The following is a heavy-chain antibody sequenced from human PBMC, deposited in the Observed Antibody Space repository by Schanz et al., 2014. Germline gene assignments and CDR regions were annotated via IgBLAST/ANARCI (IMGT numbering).Heavy chain of an antibody. Sequence: QVQLVQSGAEVKKPGASVKVSCKASGYTFTSYGISWVRQAPGQGLEWMGWISAYNGNTKYPQKLQGRVTMTTDTPTIPACINMRRLRPGAAGVDCSGRDDAEVYDNVTQEDYWGHGPLV. J-gene: IGHJ4*01. D-gene: IGHD3-9*01. CDR3: GRDDAEVYDNVTQEDY. V-gene: IGHV1-18*01. CDR1: GYTFTSYG. CDR2: ISAYNGNT.